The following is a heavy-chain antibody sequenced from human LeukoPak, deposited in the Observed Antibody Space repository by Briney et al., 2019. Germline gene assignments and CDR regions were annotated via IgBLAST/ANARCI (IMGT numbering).Heavy chain of an antibody. J-gene: IGHJ4*02. CDR1: GGSFSGYY. CDR2: INHSGST. CDR3: ARPYYYGSGSLAY. V-gene: IGHV4-34*01. D-gene: IGHD3-10*01. Sequence: SETLSLTCAVYGGSFSGYYWSWIRQPPGKGLEWIGEINHSGSTNYNPSLKSRVTISVDTSKNQFPLKLSSVTAADTAVYYCARPYYYGSGSLAYWGQGTLVTVSS.